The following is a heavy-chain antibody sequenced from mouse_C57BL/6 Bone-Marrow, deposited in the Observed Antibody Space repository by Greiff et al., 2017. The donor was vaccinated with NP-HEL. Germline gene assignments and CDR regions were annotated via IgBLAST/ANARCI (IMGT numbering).Heavy chain of an antibody. V-gene: IGHV5-4*01. D-gene: IGHD1-2*01. Sequence: EVQRVESGGGLVKPGGSLKLSCAASGFTFSSYAMSWVRQTPEKRLEWVATISDGGSYTYYPDNVKGRFTISRDNAKNNLYLQMSHLKSEDTAMYYCARDTAGTSWFAYWGQGTLVTVSA. J-gene: IGHJ3*01. CDR3: ARDTAGTSWFAY. CDR1: GFTFSSYA. CDR2: ISDGGSYT.